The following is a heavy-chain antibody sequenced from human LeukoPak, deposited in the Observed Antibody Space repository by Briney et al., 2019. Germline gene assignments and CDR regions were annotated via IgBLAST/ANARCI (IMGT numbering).Heavy chain of an antibody. V-gene: IGHV1-2*02. CDR3: ARGSMTKAVPPNY. J-gene: IGHJ4*02. Sequence: GASVTVSCTASGYTFTGYYMHWVRQAPGQGLEWMGWINPNSGGTNYAQKFQGRVTMTRDTSISTAYMELSRLRSDDTAVYYCARGSMTKAVPPNYWGQGNLVTVSS. CDR1: GYTFTGYY. D-gene: IGHD6-19*01. CDR2: INPNSGGT.